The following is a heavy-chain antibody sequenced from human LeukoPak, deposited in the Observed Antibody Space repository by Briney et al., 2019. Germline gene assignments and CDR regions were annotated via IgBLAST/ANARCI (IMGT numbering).Heavy chain of an antibody. CDR3: ARDGGSWRDSPPDY. J-gene: IGHJ4*02. CDR1: GFTFSSYA. V-gene: IGHV3-23*01. Sequence: PGGSLRLSCAASGFTFSSYAMSWVRQAPGKGLEWVSAISGSGGSTYYADSVKGRFTISRDNAKNSLYLQMNSLTAEDTAVYYCARDGGSWRDSPPDYWGQGTLVTVSS. D-gene: IGHD6-13*01. CDR2: ISGSGGST.